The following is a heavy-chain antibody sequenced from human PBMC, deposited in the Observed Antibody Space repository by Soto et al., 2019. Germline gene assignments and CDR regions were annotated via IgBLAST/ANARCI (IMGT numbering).Heavy chain of an antibody. CDR2: IYSGGRT. V-gene: IGHV3-66*01. D-gene: IGHD3-22*01. Sequence: EVQLVESGGGLVQPGGSLRLSCAASGFTVSSNYMSWVRQAPGKGLEWVSVIYSGGRTYYADSVKGRFTISRDNSKNTLYLQMNSLRAEDTAVYYCASLKDSSGYYYVTDDYWGQGTLVTVSS. J-gene: IGHJ4*02. CDR3: ASLKDSSGYYYVTDDY. CDR1: GFTVSSNY.